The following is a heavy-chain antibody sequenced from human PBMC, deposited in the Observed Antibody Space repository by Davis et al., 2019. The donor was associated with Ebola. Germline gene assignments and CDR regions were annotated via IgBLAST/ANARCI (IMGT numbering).Heavy chain of an antibody. CDR2: IYSGGTTRYA. Sequence: PGGSLRLSCAASGFTVRSTYMSWVRQAPGKGLEWVSVIYSGGTTRYADYADSVKGRFTISRDNSKNTLYLQMNSLRAEDTAVYYCARGRRWELLDNWFDPWGQGTLVTVSS. V-gene: IGHV3-66*02. J-gene: IGHJ5*02. CDR1: GFTVRSTY. CDR3: ARGRRWELLDNWFDP. D-gene: IGHD1-26*01.